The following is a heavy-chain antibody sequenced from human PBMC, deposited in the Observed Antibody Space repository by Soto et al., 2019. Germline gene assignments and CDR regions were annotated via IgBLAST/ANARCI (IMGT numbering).Heavy chain of an antibody. D-gene: IGHD1-1*01. Sequence: ASVKVSCKASGYIFTSLAMQWVRQAPGQRLEWMGWINPGNGNTKYSQSFQGRVTITRDTSASTAYMELSSLRSEDTAVYFCARDLDAYNSTGYWGQGTLVTVSS. CDR3: ARDLDAYNSTGY. CDR2: INPGNGNT. CDR1: GYIFTSLA. J-gene: IGHJ4*02. V-gene: IGHV1-3*01.